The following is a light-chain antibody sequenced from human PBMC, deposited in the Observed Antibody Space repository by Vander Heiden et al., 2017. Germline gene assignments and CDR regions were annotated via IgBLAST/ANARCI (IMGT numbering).Light chain of an antibody. V-gene: IGKV1-27*01. CDR3: QKYNSALGT. Sequence: IQMTKSPSSLSASVGDRVTITCRASQGISNYLAWYQQKPGKVPKLLIYAASTWQSGVPSRFSGSGSGTDFTLTISSLQPEDVATYYCQKYNSALGTFGQGTKVEIK. CDR1: QGISNY. J-gene: IGKJ1*01. CDR2: AAS.